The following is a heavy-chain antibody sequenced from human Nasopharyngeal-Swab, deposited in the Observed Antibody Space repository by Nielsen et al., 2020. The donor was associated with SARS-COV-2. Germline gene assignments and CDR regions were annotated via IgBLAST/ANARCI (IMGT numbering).Heavy chain of an antibody. V-gene: IGHV1-18*01. D-gene: IGHD5-18*01. CDR1: GYTFTSYG. CDR3: ARAKGRGYSYSWDYYYYMDV. J-gene: IGHJ6*03. Sequence: ASVKVSCKASGYTFTSYGISWVRQAPGQGLEWMGWISAYNGNTNYAQKLQGRVTMTTDTSTSTAYMELRSLRSDDTAVYYCARAKGRGYSYSWDYYYYMDVWGKGTTVTSP. CDR2: ISAYNGNT.